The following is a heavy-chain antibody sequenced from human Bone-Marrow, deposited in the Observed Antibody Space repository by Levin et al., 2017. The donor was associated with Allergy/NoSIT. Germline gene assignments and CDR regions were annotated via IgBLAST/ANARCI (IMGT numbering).Heavy chain of an antibody. CDR3: ARAPADMDVVVGASRLDC. Sequence: GASVKVSCKSSGYRFTSFGFTWVRQAPGQGLEWMAWISAYNGITKYSQKLQGRLTLTTDTFTTASYMELERLTPDDTAVYFCARAPADMDVVVGASRLDCWGQGTPVTVSP. CDR1: GYRFTSFG. V-gene: IGHV1-18*01. J-gene: IGHJ4*02. D-gene: IGHD2-15*01. CDR2: ISAYNGIT.